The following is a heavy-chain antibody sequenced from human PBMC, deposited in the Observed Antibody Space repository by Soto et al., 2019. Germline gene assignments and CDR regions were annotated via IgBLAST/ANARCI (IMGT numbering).Heavy chain of an antibody. D-gene: IGHD2-2*02. CDR3: AKGAYCSSTSCYKYYFDY. CDR1: GFTFSSYA. J-gene: IGHJ4*02. Sequence: GGSLRLSCAASGFTFSSYAVSWVRQAPGKGLEWVSAISGSGGSTYYADSVKGRFTISRDNSKNTLYLQMNSLRAEDTAVYYCAKGAYCSSTSCYKYYFDYWGQGTLVTVSS. V-gene: IGHV3-23*01. CDR2: ISGSGGST.